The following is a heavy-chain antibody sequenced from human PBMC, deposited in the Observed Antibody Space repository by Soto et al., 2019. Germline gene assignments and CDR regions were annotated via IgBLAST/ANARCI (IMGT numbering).Heavy chain of an antibody. V-gene: IGHV3-30*18. D-gene: IGHD6-13*01. CDR3: AKDRAAGTSRIYYFDY. Sequence: QVQLVESGGGVVQPGRSLRLSCAASGFTFSSYGMHWVRQAPGKGLEWVAVISYDGSNKYYADSVKGRFTISRDNSKNGLYLQMNSLRAGDTAVYYCAKDRAAGTSRIYYFDYWGQGTLVTVST. CDR1: GFTFSSYG. J-gene: IGHJ4*02. CDR2: ISYDGSNK.